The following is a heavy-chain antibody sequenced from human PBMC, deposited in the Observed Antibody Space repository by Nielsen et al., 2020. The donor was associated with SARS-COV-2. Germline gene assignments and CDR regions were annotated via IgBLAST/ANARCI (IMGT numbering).Heavy chain of an antibody. D-gene: IGHD3-16*01. V-gene: IGHV3-30*02. CDR2: IRYDGSNK. J-gene: IGHJ4*02. CDR1: GFTFSSYG. Sequence: GGSLRLSCAASGFTFSSYGMHWVRQAPGKGLEWVAFIRYDGSNKYYADSVKGRFTISRDNSKNTLYLQMSSLRAEDTAVYYCARDNSWGNYFDYWGQGTLVTVSS. CDR3: ARDNSWGNYFDY.